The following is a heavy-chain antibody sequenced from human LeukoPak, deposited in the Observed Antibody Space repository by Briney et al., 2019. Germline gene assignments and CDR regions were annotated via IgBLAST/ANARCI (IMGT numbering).Heavy chain of an antibody. D-gene: IGHD6-13*01. Sequence: SETLSLTCSVSGGSINTTYWSWIRQPPGKGLEWIGNIHYSGSTNYNSSLKSRVTISVDTSRNQFSLKLSSVTAADTALYYCASDKGYSNNYFDYWGQGTLVTVSS. J-gene: IGHJ4*01. CDR2: IHYSGST. V-gene: IGHV4-59*08. CDR1: GGSINTTY. CDR3: ASDKGYSNNYFDY.